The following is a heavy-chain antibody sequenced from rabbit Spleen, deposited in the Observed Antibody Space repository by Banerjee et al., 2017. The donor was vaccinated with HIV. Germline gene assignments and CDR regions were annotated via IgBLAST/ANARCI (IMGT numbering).Heavy chain of an antibody. CDR1: GFDFSNYG. CDR3: VRDQAGDADYGPYYLNL. D-gene: IGHD2-1*01. V-gene: IGHV1S47*01. Sequence: EESGGGLVQPEGSLKLSCKASGFDFSNYGVSWVRQAPGKGLEWIGYIEPIFGNTYYANWVNGRFTISSHNAQNTLYLQLTSLTAADTATYFCVRDQAGDADYGPYYLNLWGPGHPRHRL. J-gene: IGHJ4*01. CDR2: IEPIFGNT.